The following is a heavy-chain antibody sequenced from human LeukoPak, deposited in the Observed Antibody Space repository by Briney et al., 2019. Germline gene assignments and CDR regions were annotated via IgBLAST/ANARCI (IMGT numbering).Heavy chain of an antibody. V-gene: IGHV3-23*01. CDR2: IDGGGERS. CDR3: AKDVRGYRRPLDY. Sequence: GSLRLSCAVSGFTFSSYAMTWVRQSPGKGLEWVSGIDGGGERSYTADSVKGRFTISRDNSRNTLYLEMRSLRDDDTAIYYCAKDVRGYRRPLDYWGQGTLVTVSS. D-gene: IGHD5-18*01. J-gene: IGHJ4*02. CDR1: GFTFSSYA.